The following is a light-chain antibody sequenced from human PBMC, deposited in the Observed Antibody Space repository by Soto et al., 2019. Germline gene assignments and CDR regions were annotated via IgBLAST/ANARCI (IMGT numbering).Light chain of an antibody. CDR2: AAS. V-gene: IGKV1-9*01. Sequence: DIQLTQSPSFLSASVGDRATITCRVSQGISSYLAWYQQKPGKAPKLLIYAASTLQSGVPSRFSGSGSGTEFTLTISSLQPEDFATYYCQQLNSYPITFGQGTRLEIK. CDR1: QGISSY. J-gene: IGKJ5*01. CDR3: QQLNSYPIT.